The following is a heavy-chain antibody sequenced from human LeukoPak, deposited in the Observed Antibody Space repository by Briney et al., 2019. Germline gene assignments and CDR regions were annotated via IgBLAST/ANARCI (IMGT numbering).Heavy chain of an antibody. V-gene: IGHV3-48*01. CDR3: ARDAYYGSGSYYNVFWD. CDR1: GSTFSSYS. CDR2: ISSSSSTI. D-gene: IGHD3-10*01. Sequence: GGSLTLACAASGSTFSSYSMNWVRQAPGKGLEWVSYISSSSSTIYYADSVKGRFTISRDNAKNSLYLQMNSLRAEDTAVYYCARDAYYGSGSYYNVFWDWGQGTLVTVSS. J-gene: IGHJ4*02.